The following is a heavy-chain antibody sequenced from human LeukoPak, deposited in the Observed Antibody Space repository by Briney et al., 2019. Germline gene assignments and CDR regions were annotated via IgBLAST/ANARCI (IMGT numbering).Heavy chain of an antibody. Sequence: ASVKVSCKASGYSFTTYGINWVRQAPGQGLEWMGWINTDTGTPTYAQGFTGRFVFSLDTSVRTTYLQISNLKADDTAVYFCARDHPRATVVTPIFDYWGQGTLVTVSS. CDR2: INTDTGTP. CDR1: GYSFTTYG. CDR3: ARDHPRATVVTPIFDY. J-gene: IGHJ4*02. D-gene: IGHD4-23*01. V-gene: IGHV7-4-1*02.